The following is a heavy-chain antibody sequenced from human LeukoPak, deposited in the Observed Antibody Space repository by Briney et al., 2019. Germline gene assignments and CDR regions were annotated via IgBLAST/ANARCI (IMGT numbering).Heavy chain of an antibody. D-gene: IGHD3/OR15-3a*01. Sequence: GGSLRLSCAASGFTFNNFWMHWVRQAPGKGLAWVSRVNNKGTETIYADSVKGRFTISRDNAKNTLYLQMNSLRAEDTAIYYCARGSLGPDIWGQGTMVTVSS. CDR2: VNNKGTET. J-gene: IGHJ3*02. CDR3: ARGSLGPDI. CDR1: GFTFNNFW. V-gene: IGHV3-74*01.